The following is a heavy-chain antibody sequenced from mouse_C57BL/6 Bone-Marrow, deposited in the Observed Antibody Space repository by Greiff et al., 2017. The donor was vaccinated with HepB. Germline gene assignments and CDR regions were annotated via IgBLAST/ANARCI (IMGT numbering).Heavy chain of an antibody. D-gene: IGHD1-1*01. CDR2: INPYNGGT. J-gene: IGHJ2*01. Sequence: VHVKQSGPVLVKPGASVKMSCKASGYTFTDYYMNWVKQSHGKSLEWIGVINPYNGGTSYNQKFKGKATLTVDKSSSTAYMELNSLTSEDSAVYYCARYGSSYENYFDYWGQGTTLTVSS. CDR3: ARYGSSYENYFDY. CDR1: GYTFTDYY. V-gene: IGHV1-19*01.